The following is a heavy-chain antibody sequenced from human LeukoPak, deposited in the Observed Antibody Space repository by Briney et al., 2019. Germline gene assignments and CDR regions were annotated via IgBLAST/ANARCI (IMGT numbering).Heavy chain of an antibody. J-gene: IGHJ4*02. CDR1: GYSFTSYW. Sequence: GESLKISCKGSGYSFTSYWIGWVRQMPGKGLEWMGIIYPGDSDTRYSPSFQGQVTISADKSISTAYLQWSSLKASDTATYYCARYAPHSGYDDGLDYWGQGTLVTVSS. D-gene: IGHD5-12*01. CDR2: IYPGDSDT. CDR3: ARYAPHSGYDDGLDY. V-gene: IGHV5-51*01.